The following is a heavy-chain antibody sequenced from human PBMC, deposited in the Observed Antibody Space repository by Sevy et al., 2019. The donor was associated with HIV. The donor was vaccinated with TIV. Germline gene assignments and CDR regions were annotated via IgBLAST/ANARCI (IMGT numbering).Heavy chain of an antibody. CDR3: AGAIALADSY. J-gene: IGHJ4*02. CDR1: GFTFSIYW. Sequence: GGSLRLSCAASGFTFSIYWMTWVRQAPGKGLEWVANIKPDGSKKYYVDSVKGRFTISRDNAENSLYLQMNSLRAEDTAVYYCAGAIALADSYRGQGTQVTVSS. V-gene: IGHV3-7*04. CDR2: IKPDGSKK. D-gene: IGHD6-13*01.